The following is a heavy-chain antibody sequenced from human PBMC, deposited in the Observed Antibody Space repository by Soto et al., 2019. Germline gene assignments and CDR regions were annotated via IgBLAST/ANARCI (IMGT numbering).Heavy chain of an antibody. CDR2: IYYSGTT. J-gene: IGHJ6*02. V-gene: IGHV4-30-2*01. CDR3: ARGHYYYGMDV. Sequence: SETLSLTCTVSNGSVSSGTYSWSWVRQAPGKGLEWIGYIYYSGTTYYTPSLKSRLTMSMDRANDHFSLNLTSVTAADTAVYFCARGHYYYGMDVWGQGITVT. CDR1: NGSVSSGTYS.